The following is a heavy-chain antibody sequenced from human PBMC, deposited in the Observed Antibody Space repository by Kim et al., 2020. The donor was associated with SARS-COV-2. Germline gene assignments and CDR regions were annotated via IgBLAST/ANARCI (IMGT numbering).Heavy chain of an antibody. V-gene: IGHV1-3*01. D-gene: IGHD6-13*01. J-gene: IGHJ4*02. CDR3: ARGGFKTGIAAAGTV. Sequence: QKFQGRVTITRDTSASTAYMELSSLRSEDTAVYYCARGGFKTGIAAAGTVWGQGTLVTVSS.